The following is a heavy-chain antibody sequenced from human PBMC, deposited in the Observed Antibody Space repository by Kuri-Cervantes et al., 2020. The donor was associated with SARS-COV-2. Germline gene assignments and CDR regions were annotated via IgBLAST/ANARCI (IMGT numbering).Heavy chain of an antibody. CDR1: GASISSHN. Sequence: SETLSLTCSVSGASISSHNWSWIRQPPGKGLEWIGFIYYTGSTNYKPSLRGRLTISIDTSKNQVSLRLTSVTAADTAVYYCATNSLSDSYYNGDMDVWAKGPRSPSP. J-gene: IGHJ6*03. CDR3: ATNSLSDSYYNGDMDV. D-gene: IGHD3-10*01. CDR2: IYYTGST. V-gene: IGHV4-59*11.